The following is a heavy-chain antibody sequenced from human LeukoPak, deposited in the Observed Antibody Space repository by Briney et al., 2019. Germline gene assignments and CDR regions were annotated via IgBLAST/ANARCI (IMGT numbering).Heavy chain of an antibody. V-gene: IGHV3-7*01. CDR1: GFTFSTYW. CDR3: ARVGTAEGTLEDY. Sequence: PGGSLRLSCAASGFTFSTYWMSWVRQPPGKGLERVANLKHDGGEKYYVDSVKGRFTIYRDNAKNSLYLQMNSLRAEVTAVYYCARVGTAEGTLEDYWGQGTLATVSS. CDR2: LKHDGGEK. J-gene: IGHJ4*02. D-gene: IGHD6-13*01.